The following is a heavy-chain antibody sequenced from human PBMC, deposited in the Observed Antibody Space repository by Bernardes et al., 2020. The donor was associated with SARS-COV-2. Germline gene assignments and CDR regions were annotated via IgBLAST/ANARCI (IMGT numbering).Heavy chain of an antibody. CDR2: IYGGGST. CDR1: GLTVSSNY. J-gene: IGHJ6*02. D-gene: IGHD6-19*01. Sequence: GGSLRLSCAASGLTVSSNYMNWVRQAPGKGLEWVSVIYGGGSTSYPDSVKGRFTISRDNSKNTLFLQTNSLRAEDTAVYYCARGRYSSAWYERGMDVWGQGTTVIVSS. CDR3: ARGRYSSAWYERGMDV. V-gene: IGHV3-53*01.